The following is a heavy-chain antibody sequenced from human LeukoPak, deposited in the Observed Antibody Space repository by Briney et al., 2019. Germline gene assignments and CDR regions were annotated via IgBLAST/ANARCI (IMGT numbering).Heavy chain of an antibody. CDR1: GSTFSSYS. CDR3: VKARMPHCGTDCLES. CDR2: ISSSSSYI. Sequence: GGSLRLSCAASGSTFSSYSMNWVRQAPGKGLEWVSSISSSSSYIYYADSVKGRFTISRDNAKNSLYLQMNSLRAEDTAVYYCVKARMPHCGTDCLESWGQGTLVTVSS. V-gene: IGHV3-21*04. D-gene: IGHD2-21*02. J-gene: IGHJ4*02.